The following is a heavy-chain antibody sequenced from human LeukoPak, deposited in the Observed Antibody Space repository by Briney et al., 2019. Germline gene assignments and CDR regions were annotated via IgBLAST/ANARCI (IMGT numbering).Heavy chain of an antibody. CDR1: GVSISPFY. D-gene: IGHD2-8*01. J-gene: IGHJ4*02. CDR2: IHYSGST. CDR3: ARVASSVMDY. Sequence: SETLSLTCTVSGVSISPFYWSWIRQPPGEGLEWIGYIHYSGSTNYNPSLTSRVTISLDTSKNQFSLKMNSVITADTAVYYCARVASSVMDYWGQGILVTVSS. V-gene: IGHV4-59*01.